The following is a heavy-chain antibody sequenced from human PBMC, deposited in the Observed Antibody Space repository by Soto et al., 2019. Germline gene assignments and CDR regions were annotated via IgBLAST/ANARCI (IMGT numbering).Heavy chain of an antibody. D-gene: IGHD2-2*01. CDR2: IIPISGTA. J-gene: IGHJ6*02. CDR3: TISQCRSTSLEIYYYCYYGVEV. Sequence: QVQLVQSGAEVKKPGSSVKVSCKASGGTFSSYAISWVRQAPGQGLEWMGGIIPISGTANYAQKFQGRVTITADESTSTAYMELSTLRSEDTALYYCTISQCRSTSLEIYYYCYYGVEVWGQGTRVTVSS. CDR1: GGTFSSYA. V-gene: IGHV1-69*01.